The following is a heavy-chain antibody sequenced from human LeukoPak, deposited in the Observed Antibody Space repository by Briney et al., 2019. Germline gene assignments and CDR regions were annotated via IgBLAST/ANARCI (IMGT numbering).Heavy chain of an antibody. J-gene: IGHJ4*02. Sequence: SETLSLTCTVSGGSINNYYWTWLRQPPGKGLEWIGCIYYSGSTNYNPSLKSRVTMSVDTSKNQFSLKLTSLTAADTAVYYCARYQPLLHGFDYWGQGTLVTVSS. CDR3: ARYQPLLHGFDY. D-gene: IGHD2-2*01. V-gene: IGHV4-59*01. CDR2: IYYSGST. CDR1: GGSINNYY.